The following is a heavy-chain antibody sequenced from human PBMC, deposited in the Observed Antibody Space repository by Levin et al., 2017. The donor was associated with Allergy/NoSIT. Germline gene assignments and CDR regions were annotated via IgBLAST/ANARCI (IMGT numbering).Heavy chain of an antibody. V-gene: IGHV5-51*01. J-gene: IGHJ6*02. CDR3: TRHGIYGCNSHGCYTSFHYYGMDV. CDR1: GYSFTNYW. D-gene: IGHD2-2*02. CDR2: IYPGESRS. Sequence: AGGSLRLSCKGSGYSFTNYWIGWVRQMPGKGLEWMGIIYPGESRSIYSPSFQGQVAMSVDNSFSAAYLQWSSLKASDTAIYYCTRHGIYGCNSHGCYTSFHYYGMDVWGQGTTVTVFS.